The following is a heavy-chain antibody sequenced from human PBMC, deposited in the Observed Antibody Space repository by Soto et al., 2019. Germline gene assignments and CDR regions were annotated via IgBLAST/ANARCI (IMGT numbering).Heavy chain of an antibody. D-gene: IGHD6-13*01. CDR2: IYYSGST. CDR3: ARQSGYSSSWYEDYYYYMDV. Sequence: ETLSLTCTVSGGSISSYYWSWIRQPPGKGLEWIGYIYYSGSTNYNPSLKSRVTISVDTSKNQFSLKLSSVTAADTAVYYCARQSGYSSSWYEDYYYYMDVWGKGTTVTVS. J-gene: IGHJ6*03. V-gene: IGHV4-59*08. CDR1: GGSISSYY.